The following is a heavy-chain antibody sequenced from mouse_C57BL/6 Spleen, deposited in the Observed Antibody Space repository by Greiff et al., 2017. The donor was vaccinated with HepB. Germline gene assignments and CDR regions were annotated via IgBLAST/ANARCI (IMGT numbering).Heavy chain of an antibody. Sequence: EVQRQQSGPELVKPGASVKISGKAAGYTFTDDDRNWVKQSHGKSLEWIGDINPNNGGTSYNQKFKGKATLTVDKSSSTAYMELRSLTSEDSAVYYCARDYYGSSYHFDYWGQGTTLTVSS. J-gene: IGHJ2*01. D-gene: IGHD1-1*01. CDR1: GYTFTDDD. CDR2: INPNNGGT. CDR3: ARDYYGSSYHFDY. V-gene: IGHV1-26*01.